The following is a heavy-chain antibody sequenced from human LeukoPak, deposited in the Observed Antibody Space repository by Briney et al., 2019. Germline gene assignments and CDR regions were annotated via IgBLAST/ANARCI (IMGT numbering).Heavy chain of an antibody. D-gene: IGHD3-3*01. CDR1: GYTSTSYG. V-gene: IGHV1-18*01. CDR2: ISAYNGNT. J-gene: IGHJ3*02. Sequence: ASVKVSCKASGYTSTSYGISWVRQAPGQGLEWMGWISAYNGNTNYAQKLQGRVTMTTDTSTSTAYMELRSLRSDDTAVYYCARGLLRFLEWSSPAFDIWGQGTMVTVSS. CDR3: ARGLLRFLEWSSPAFDI.